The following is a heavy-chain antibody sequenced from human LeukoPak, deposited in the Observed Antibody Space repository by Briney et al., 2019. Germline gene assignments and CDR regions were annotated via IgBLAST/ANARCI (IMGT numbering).Heavy chain of an antibody. CDR3: ATSYDAKTAPYDL. CDR2: IYTSGST. Sequence: SETLSLTCTVSGGSISSYCWSWVRQPPGKGLEWIGYIYTSGSTGYNPSLKSRVTMSVDTSKNQLSMELRFLTAADTAVYYCATSYDAKTAPYDLWGQGAQVTVSS. V-gene: IGHV4-4*09. D-gene: IGHD3-3*01. J-gene: IGHJ5*02. CDR1: GGSISSYC.